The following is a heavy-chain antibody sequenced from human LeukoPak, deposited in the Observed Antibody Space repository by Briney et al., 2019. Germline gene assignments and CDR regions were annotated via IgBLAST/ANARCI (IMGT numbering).Heavy chain of an antibody. CDR2: INPNSGGT. V-gene: IGHV1-2*02. D-gene: IGHD3-9*01. CDR1: GYTFTGYY. J-gene: IGHJ4*02. CDR3: ARAEDILTGYYNSGPLRY. Sequence: GASVKVSCKASGYTFTGYYMHWVRQAPGQGLEWMGWINPNSGGTNYAQKFQGRVTMTRDTSTSTVYMELSSLRSEDTAVYYCARAEDILTGYYNSGPLRYWGQGTLVTVSS.